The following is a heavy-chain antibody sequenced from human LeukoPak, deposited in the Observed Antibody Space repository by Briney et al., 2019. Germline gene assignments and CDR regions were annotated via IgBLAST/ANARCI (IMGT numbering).Heavy chain of an antibody. Sequence: SVKVSCKASGGTFSSYAISWVRQAPGQGLEWMGGIIPIFGTANYAQKFQGRVTITADESTSTAYMELSSLRSEDTAVYYCVRVASGYCSSTSCYDYWGQGTLVTVSS. CDR1: GGTFSSYA. V-gene: IGHV1-69*13. CDR3: VRVASGYCSSTSCYDY. CDR2: IIPIFGTA. J-gene: IGHJ4*02. D-gene: IGHD2-2*01.